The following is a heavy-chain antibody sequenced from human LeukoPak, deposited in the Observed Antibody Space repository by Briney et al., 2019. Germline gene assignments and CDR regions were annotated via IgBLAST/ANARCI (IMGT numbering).Heavy chain of an antibody. CDR2: ISSSGSTI. CDR1: GFTFSDYY. CDR3: AREAPRLAVAGNDTFDI. Sequence: PGGSLRLSCAASGFTFSDYYMSWIRQAPGKGLEWVSYISSSGSTIYYADSVKGRFTISRDNAKNSLYLQMNSLRAEDTAVYYCAREAPRLAVAGNDTFDIWGQGTMVTVAS. D-gene: IGHD6-19*01. J-gene: IGHJ3*02. V-gene: IGHV3-11*04.